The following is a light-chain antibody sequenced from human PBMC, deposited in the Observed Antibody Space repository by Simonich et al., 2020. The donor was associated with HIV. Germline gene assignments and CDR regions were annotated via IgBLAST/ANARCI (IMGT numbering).Light chain of an antibody. CDR1: QSVLYSSNNKNY. V-gene: IGKV4-1*01. CDR3: QQYYSTPLT. J-gene: IGKJ4*01. Sequence: DIVMTQSPDSLAVSLGERATINCKSSQSVLYSSNNKNYLAWYRKKPGQPPKLLIYSASTQESGVPDRSSGSGSGTDFTLTISSLQAEDVAVYFCQQYYSTPLTFGGGTKVEIK. CDR2: SAS.